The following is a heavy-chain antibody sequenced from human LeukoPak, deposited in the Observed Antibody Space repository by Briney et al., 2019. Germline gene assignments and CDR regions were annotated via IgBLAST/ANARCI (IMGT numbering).Heavy chain of an antibody. CDR3: ARGGYSSGWFGTTLDLDY. CDR2: IYHSGST. Sequence: SETLSLTCAVSGGSLSSGGYSWGWVRQPPGRGLEWIGYIYHSGSTSYNPSLKSRVTISLDRSKNQFSLKLSSVTAADTAVYYCARGGYSSGWFGTTLDLDYWGQGTLVTVSS. CDR1: GGSLSSGGYS. V-gene: IGHV4-30-2*01. D-gene: IGHD6-19*01. J-gene: IGHJ4*02.